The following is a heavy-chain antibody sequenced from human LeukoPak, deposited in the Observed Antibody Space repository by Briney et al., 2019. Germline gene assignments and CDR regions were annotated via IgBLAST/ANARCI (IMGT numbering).Heavy chain of an antibody. CDR3: ARLPDYYDSSGYTDY. V-gene: IGHV4-39*01. D-gene: IGHD3-22*01. Sequence: SETLSLTCTVSGGSISSSSYYWGWIRQPPGKGLEWIGSINYSGSTYYNPSLKSRVTISVDTSKNQFSLKLSSVTAADTAVYYCARLPDYYDSSGYTDYWGQGTLVTVSS. J-gene: IGHJ4*02. CDR1: GGSISSSSYY. CDR2: INYSGST.